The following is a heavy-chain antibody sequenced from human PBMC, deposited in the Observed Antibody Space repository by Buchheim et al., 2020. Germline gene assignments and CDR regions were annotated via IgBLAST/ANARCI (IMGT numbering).Heavy chain of an antibody. Sequence: QVQLVESGGGVVQPGRSLRLSCAASGFTFSSYGMHWVRQAPGKGLEWVAVISYDGSNKYYADSVKGRFTISRDNSKNTLYLQMNSLRAEDTAVYYCAKTLYSSSWYMGYYYGMDVWGQGTT. V-gene: IGHV3-30*18. D-gene: IGHD6-13*01. J-gene: IGHJ6*02. CDR3: AKTLYSSSWYMGYYYGMDV. CDR2: ISYDGSNK. CDR1: GFTFSSYG.